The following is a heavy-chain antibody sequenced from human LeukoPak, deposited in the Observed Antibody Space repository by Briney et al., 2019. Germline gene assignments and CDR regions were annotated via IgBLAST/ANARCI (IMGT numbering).Heavy chain of an antibody. J-gene: IGHJ4*02. CDR3: ARQYHYESSGYRPFDY. V-gene: IGHV3-7*01. D-gene: IGHD3-22*01. CDR2: IQPDGSEK. CDR1: GFTFSNYW. Sequence: PGGSLRLSCAASGFTFSNYWMSWVRQAPGKGLEWVAKIQPDGSEKYYVDSVKGRFTVSRDNAKNSLYLQLSSLRAEDTAVYYCARQYHYESSGYRPFDYWGQGTLATVSS.